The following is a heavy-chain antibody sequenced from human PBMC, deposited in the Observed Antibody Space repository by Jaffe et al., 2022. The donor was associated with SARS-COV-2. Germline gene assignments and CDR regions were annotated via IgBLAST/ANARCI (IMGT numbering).Heavy chain of an antibody. V-gene: IGHV3-48*03. Sequence: EVQLVESGGGLVQPGGSLRLSCAASGFTFSSYEMNWVRQAPGKGLEWVSYISSSGSTIYYADSVKGRFTISRDNAKNSLYLQMNSLRAEDTAVYYCARERITIFGVVYYYYGMDVWGQGTTVTVSS. J-gene: IGHJ6*02. CDR1: GFTFSSYE. CDR3: ARERITIFGVVYYYYGMDV. CDR2: ISSSGSTI. D-gene: IGHD3-3*01.